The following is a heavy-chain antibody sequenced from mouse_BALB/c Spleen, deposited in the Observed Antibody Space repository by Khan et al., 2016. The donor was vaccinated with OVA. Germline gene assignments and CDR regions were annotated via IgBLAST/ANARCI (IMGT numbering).Heavy chain of an antibody. V-gene: IGHV1-7*01. Sequence: QVQLKESGAERAKPGASVKMSCKASGYTFTTYWMHWVKQRPGPGLEWIGYINPTSGYTDYNEKFKDRATLSADKSSSTAYMQLSSLTSEDSAVYYCTRDRIDYWGQGTTLTVSS. CDR1: GYTFTTYW. CDR2: INPTSGYT. CDR3: TRDRIDY. J-gene: IGHJ2*01.